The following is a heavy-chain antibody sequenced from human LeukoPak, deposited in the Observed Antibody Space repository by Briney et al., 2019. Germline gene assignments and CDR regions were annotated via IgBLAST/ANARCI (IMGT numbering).Heavy chain of an antibody. Sequence: GGSLRLSCAASGFTFSSYAMSWVRQAPGKGLEWVSAISGSGGRTYYADSVKGRFTISRDHSKNTLYLQMNNLRAEDTAVYYCAKGTYTAMAPLLDYWGQGTLVTVSS. J-gene: IGHJ4*02. CDR2: ISGSGGRT. CDR1: GFTFSSYA. CDR3: AKGTYTAMAPLLDY. V-gene: IGHV3-23*01. D-gene: IGHD5-18*01.